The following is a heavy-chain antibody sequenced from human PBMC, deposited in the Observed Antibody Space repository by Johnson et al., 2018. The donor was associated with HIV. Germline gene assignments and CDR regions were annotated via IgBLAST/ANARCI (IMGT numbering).Heavy chain of an antibody. CDR1: GFTFNRYA. CDR2: IWYDGSTE. D-gene: IGHD3-10*01. J-gene: IGHJ3*02. Sequence: QVHLVESGGGAVQPGPSLRLPCTASGFTFNRYAMHWVRQAPGKGLEWVSVIWYDGSTEYYDSDSVDVKGRFTISRDNSKNTLYLQMDSLRPEDQAVYYCAKGLWFGEFPDAFDIWDQGTMVTVSS. V-gene: IGHV3-33*06. CDR3: AKGLWFGEFPDAFDI.